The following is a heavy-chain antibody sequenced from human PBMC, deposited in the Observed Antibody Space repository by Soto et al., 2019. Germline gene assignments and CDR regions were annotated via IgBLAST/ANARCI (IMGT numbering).Heavy chain of an antibody. D-gene: IGHD2-8*02. CDR1: GGTFSSHT. CDR2: IIPLLDIA. Sequence: QAQLVQSGAEVKKPGSSVKVSCKASGGTFSSHTINWVRQAPGQGLEWMGRIIPLLDIANFAQKFQGRVRIAADKSTSTAYIELSSLRSGETAVYYCARGTRGLVGDVWGQRTTVIVSS. J-gene: IGHJ6*02. V-gene: IGHV1-69*02. CDR3: ARGTRGLVGDV.